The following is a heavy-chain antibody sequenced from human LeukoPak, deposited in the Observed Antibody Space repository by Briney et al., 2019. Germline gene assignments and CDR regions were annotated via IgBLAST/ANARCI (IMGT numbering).Heavy chain of an antibody. V-gene: IGHV4-31*03. D-gene: IGHD3-10*01. J-gene: IGHJ3*02. CDR1: GGSISSGGYY. CDR2: IYYSGST. Sequence: AQPLSLTCTVSGGSISSGGYYWSWIRQHPGKGLEWIGYIYYSGSTYYNPSLKRRVTISVDTSKNQFSLKLSSVTAADTAVYYCARERTRVMVRGVITPDAFDIWGQGTMVTVSS. CDR3: ARERTRVMVRGVITPDAFDI.